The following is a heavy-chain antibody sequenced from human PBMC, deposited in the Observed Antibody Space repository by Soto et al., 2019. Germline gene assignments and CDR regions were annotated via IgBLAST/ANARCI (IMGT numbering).Heavy chain of an antibody. CDR3: ARSFMVPVDFFDY. D-gene: IGHD3-10*01. J-gene: IGHJ4*02. CDR2: IYYSGST. CDR1: NGSLSSNY. Sequence: KPXETLSLTCPVSNGSLSSNYWSWIRQSPGKGLEWIGNIYYSGSTNYNPSLKSRVTMSVDTSKNQFTLKLSSVTAADKGVYFCARSFMVPVDFFDYWGQGTQVTVYS. V-gene: IGHV4-59*01.